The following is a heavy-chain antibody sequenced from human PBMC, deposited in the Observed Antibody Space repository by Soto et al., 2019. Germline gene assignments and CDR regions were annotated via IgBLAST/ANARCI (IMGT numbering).Heavy chain of an antibody. Sequence: QVQLVESGGGVVQPGRSLRLSCAASGFTFSSYGMHWVRQAPGKGLEWVAVIWYDGSNKYYADSVKGRFTISRDNSKNTRYLQMNSLRAEDTAVYYCARDRKVRYGDCGYFDYWGQGTLVTVSS. CDR2: IWYDGSNK. CDR1: GFTFSSYG. V-gene: IGHV3-33*01. D-gene: IGHD4-17*01. CDR3: ARDRKVRYGDCGYFDY. J-gene: IGHJ4*02.